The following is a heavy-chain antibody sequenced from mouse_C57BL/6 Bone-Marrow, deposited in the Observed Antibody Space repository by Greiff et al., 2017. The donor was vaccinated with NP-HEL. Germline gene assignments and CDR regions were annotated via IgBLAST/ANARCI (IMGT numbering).Heavy chain of an antibody. CDR2: ISDGGSYT. V-gene: IGHV5-4*01. CDR1: GFTFSSYA. Sequence: EVNLVESGGGLVKPGGSLKLSCAASGFTFSSYAMSWVRQTPEKRLEWVATISDGGSYTYYPDNVKGRFTISRDNAKNNLYLQMSHLKSEDTAMYYCAREGVTTRENYYAMDYWGQGTSVTVSS. J-gene: IGHJ4*01. D-gene: IGHD2-2*01. CDR3: AREGVTTRENYYAMDY.